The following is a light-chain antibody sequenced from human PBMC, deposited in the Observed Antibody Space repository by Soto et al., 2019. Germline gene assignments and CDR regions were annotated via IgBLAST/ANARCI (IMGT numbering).Light chain of an antibody. CDR2: KVS. Sequence: DVVMTQSPLSLPVTVGQPSSICCRSSQSLVYSGGNTYLNWFQQRPGQSPRRLIYKVSNRDSGVPDRFSGSGSGTDFTLKISRVEAEDVGVYYCMQGTHWPVTFGRRTKVDIK. J-gene: IGKJ4*01. V-gene: IGKV2-30*01. CDR1: QSLVYSGGNTY. CDR3: MQGTHWPVT.